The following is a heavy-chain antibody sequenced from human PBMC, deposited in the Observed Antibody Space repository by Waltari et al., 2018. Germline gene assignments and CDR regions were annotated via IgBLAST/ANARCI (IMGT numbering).Heavy chain of an antibody. CDR1: GGTFSSYA. Sequence: QVQLVQSGAEVKKPGSSVKVSCKASGGTFSSYAISWVRQAPGQGLEWMGGIIPIFGTANYAQKFQGRVTITADESTSTAYMELSSLRSEDTAVYYCARIESGVLSYYYYGMDVWGQGTTVIVSS. CDR3: ARIESGVLSYYYYGMDV. J-gene: IGHJ6*02. CDR2: IIPIFGTA. D-gene: IGHD2-8*01. V-gene: IGHV1-69*13.